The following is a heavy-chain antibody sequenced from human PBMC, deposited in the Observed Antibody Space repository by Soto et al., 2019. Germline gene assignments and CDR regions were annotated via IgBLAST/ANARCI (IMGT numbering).Heavy chain of an antibody. V-gene: IGHV4-39*07. CDR1: GGSISSSSYY. CDR2: IYFSGST. Sequence: SETLSLTCTVSGGSISSSSYYWGWIRQPPGKGLEWIASIYFSGSTYYNPSLKSRVTLSVDTSKSQFSLKLSSVTAADTAVYYCARVEWWELPNYYYYGMDVWGQGTTVTVSS. CDR3: ARVEWWELPNYYYYGMDV. J-gene: IGHJ6*02. D-gene: IGHD1-26*01.